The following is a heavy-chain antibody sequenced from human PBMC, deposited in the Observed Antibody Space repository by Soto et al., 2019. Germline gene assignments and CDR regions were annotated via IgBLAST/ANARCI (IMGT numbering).Heavy chain of an antibody. J-gene: IGHJ6*02. CDR3: AREDRDRETGLVPAAIDGMDV. Sequence: QVQLVQSGAEVKKPGSSVKVSCKASGGTFSRYSITWVRQAPGHGLEWIGRIIPIFGIASYAQKFQGRVKITADKSTSTAYMERSSLRSDDTAVYYCAREDRDRETGLVPAAIDGMDVWGQGTTVTVSS. CDR2: IIPIFGIA. CDR1: GGTFSRYS. V-gene: IGHV1-69*08. D-gene: IGHD2-2*01.